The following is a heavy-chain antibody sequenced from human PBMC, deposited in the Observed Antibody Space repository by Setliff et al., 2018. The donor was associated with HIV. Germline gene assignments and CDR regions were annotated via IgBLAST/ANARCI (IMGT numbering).Heavy chain of an antibody. J-gene: IGHJ2*01. Sequence: GASVKVSCKASGYTFTSYGISWVRQAPGQGLEWMGWISAYNGNTNYAQKLQGRVTMTTDTSTSTAYMELRSLRSDDTAVYYCARDQDEWLPQYWYFDLWGRGTLVTVSS. V-gene: IGHV1-18*01. CDR3: ARDQDEWLPQYWYFDL. CDR1: GYTFTSYG. D-gene: IGHD3-3*01. CDR2: ISAYNGNT.